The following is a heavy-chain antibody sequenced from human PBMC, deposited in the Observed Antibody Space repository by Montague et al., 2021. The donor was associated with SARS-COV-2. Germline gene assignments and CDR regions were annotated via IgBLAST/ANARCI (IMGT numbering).Heavy chain of an antibody. Sequence: SETLSLTCNVSGDSVASNNYYWGWLRQPPGRGLEWIASVFHTGKAFCNPSLKSRSSISVDTATNQVSLKLTSVSGADTALYFCARNLPPATIFTVVTHFDFWGHGTRVTVS. D-gene: IGHD4-11*01. CDR1: GDSVASNNYY. V-gene: IGHV4-39*01. CDR2: VFHTGKA. CDR3: ARNLPPATIFTVVTHFDF. J-gene: IGHJ4*01.